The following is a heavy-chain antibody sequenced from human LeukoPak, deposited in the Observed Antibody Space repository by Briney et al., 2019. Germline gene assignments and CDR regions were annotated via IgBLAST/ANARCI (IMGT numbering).Heavy chain of an antibody. Sequence: PGASLKISCKGSGSSFTSYWIGWVRQMPGKGLEWMGIIYPGDSDTRYSPSFQGQVSISDDKSISTAYLQWSSLKASETAMYYWVWSTSFPRGFDYWGQGTLVTVSS. CDR3: VWSTSFPRGFDY. V-gene: IGHV5-51*01. CDR1: GSSFTSYW. J-gene: IGHJ4*02. CDR2: IYPGDSDT. D-gene: IGHD2-2*01.